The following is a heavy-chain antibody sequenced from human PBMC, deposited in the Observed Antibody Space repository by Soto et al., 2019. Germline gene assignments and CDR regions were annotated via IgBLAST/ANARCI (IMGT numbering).Heavy chain of an antibody. CDR1: GYTFTSYA. V-gene: IGHV1-3*01. J-gene: IGHJ4*02. Sequence: GASVKVSCKASGYTFTSYAMHWVRQAPGQRLEWMGWINAGNGNTKYSQKFQGRVTITRDTSASTAYMELSSLRSEDTAVYYCARVSSLAAAGTLSYFDYWGQGTPVTVSS. CDR3: ARVSSLAAAGTLSYFDY. CDR2: INAGNGNT. D-gene: IGHD6-13*01.